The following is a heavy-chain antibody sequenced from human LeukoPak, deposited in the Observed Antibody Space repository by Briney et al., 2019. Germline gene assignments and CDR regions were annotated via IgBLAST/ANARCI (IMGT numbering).Heavy chain of an antibody. D-gene: IGHD5-24*01. CDR2: IYPGDSDT. J-gene: IGHJ3*02. Sequence: GESPKISCKGSGYSFTSYWIAWVRQMPGKGLEWLGIIYPGDSDTRYSPSFQGQVTISADKSSSTAYLQWSSLKASDTAMYYCARPRRDGYNLYAFDIWGQGTMVTVSS. CDR1: GYSFTSYW. CDR3: ARPRRDGYNLYAFDI. V-gene: IGHV5-51*01.